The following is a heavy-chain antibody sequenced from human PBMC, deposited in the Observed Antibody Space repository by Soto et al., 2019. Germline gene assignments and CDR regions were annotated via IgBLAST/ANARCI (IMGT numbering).Heavy chain of an antibody. J-gene: IGHJ4*02. V-gene: IGHV4-31*03. D-gene: IGHD2-21*01. CDR3: ARGFPGNFDY. Sequence: SETLSLTCSVSGGSISSGGYYWSWIRQHPGKGLEWIGYIYYSGNTYYNPSLKSRLTISLDTSKSQFSLNLSSVTAADTAVYYCARGFPGNFDYWGQGTLVTVSS. CDR1: GGSISSGGYY. CDR2: IYYSGNT.